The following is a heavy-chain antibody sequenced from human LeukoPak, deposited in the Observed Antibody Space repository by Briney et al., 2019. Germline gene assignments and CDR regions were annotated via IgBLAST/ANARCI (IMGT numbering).Heavy chain of an antibody. CDR3: ARESTAGYNSSWYGFRN. V-gene: IGHV3-7*01. Sequence: PGGSLRLSRAASGFTFSSYWMSWVRQAPGKGLEWVANINQDGSEKYYVDSVKGRFTISRDNAKNSLFLQMGSLRVEDTAVYYCARESTAGYNSSWYGFRNWGQGTLVSVSS. CDR1: GFTFSSYW. D-gene: IGHD6-13*01. J-gene: IGHJ1*01. CDR2: INQDGSEK.